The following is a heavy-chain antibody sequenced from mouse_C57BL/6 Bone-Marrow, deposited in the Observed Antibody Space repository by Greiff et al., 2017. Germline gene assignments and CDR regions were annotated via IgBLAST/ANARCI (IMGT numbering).Heavy chain of an antibody. CDR1: GYAFSSSW. J-gene: IGHJ2*01. V-gene: IGHV1-82*01. CDR2: IYPGDGAP. Sequence: VQLQESGPELVKPGASVQISCKASGYAFSSSWMNWVKQRPGKGLEWIGRIYPGDGAPNYNGKFKSKATLTADKSSSTAYMQLSRLTSEYSAVYFCARKRGCDYWGQGTTLTVSS. CDR3: ARKRGCDY.